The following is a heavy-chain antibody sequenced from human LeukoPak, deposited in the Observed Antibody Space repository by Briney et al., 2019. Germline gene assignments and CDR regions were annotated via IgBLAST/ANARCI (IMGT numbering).Heavy chain of an antibody. CDR1: GFTFSSYA. J-gene: IGHJ4*02. CDR3: ANGGYYYDSSGYSRFDY. CDR2: ISGSGGST. V-gene: IGHV3-23*01. D-gene: IGHD3-22*01. Sequence: PGGSLRLSCAASGFTFSSYAMSWVHQAPGKGLEWVSAISGSGGSTYYADSVKGRFTISRDNSNNTLYLQMNSLRAEDTAVYYCANGGYYYDSSGYSRFDYWGQGTLVTVSS.